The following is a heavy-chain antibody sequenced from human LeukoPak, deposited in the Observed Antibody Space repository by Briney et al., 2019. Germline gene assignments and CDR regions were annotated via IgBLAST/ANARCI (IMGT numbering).Heavy chain of an antibody. CDR2: IYPGDSDT. CDR1: GYSFTTYW. CDR3: ARRDTTWLLDY. D-gene: IGHD1-14*01. V-gene: IGHV5-51*01. J-gene: IGHJ4*02. Sequence: GESLKISCKGSGYSFTTYWIGWVRQMPGKGREWMGIIYPGDSDTRYSPSFQGQVTISADKSITTAYLQWSSLKASDTAMYYCARRDTTWLLDYWGQGTLVTVFS.